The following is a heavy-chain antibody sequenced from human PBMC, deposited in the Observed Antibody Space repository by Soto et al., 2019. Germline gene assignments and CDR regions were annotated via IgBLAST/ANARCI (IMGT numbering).Heavy chain of an antibody. J-gene: IGHJ5*02. CDR3: ALCFGSGSHENWFDP. CDR2: INPSGGST. D-gene: IGHD3-10*01. V-gene: IGHV1-46*03. CDR1: GYTFTSYY. Sequence: ASVKVSCKASGYTFTSYYMHWVRQAPGQGLEWMGIINPSGGSTSYAQKFQGRVTMTRDTSTSTVYMELSSLRSEDTAVYYCALCFGSGSHENWFDPWGQGTLVTVSS.